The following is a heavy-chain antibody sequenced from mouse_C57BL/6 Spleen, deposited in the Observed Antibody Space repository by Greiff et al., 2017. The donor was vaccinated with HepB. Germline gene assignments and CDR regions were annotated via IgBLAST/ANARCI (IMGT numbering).Heavy chain of an antibody. V-gene: IGHV5-17*01. Sequence: EVQLQQSGGGLVKPGGSLKLSCAASGFTFSDYGMHWVRQAPEKGLEWVAYISSGSSTIYYADTVKGRFTISRDNAKNTLFLQMTSLRSEDTAMYYCASAYYYAMDYWGQGTSVTVSS. CDR3: ASAYYYAMDY. CDR2: ISSGSSTI. J-gene: IGHJ4*01. CDR1: GFTFSDYG.